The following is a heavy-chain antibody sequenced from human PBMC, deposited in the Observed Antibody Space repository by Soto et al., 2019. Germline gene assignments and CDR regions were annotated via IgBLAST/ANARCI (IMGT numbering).Heavy chain of an antibody. V-gene: IGHV4-34*01. J-gene: IGHJ4*02. D-gene: IGHD4-17*01. CDR2: INHSGST. CDR3: AITFGDPYFDY. CDR1: GGSFSGYY. Sequence: SETLSLTCAVYGGSFSGYYWSWIRQPPGKGLEWIGEINHSGSTNYNPSLKSRVTISVDTSKNQFSLKLSSVTAADTAVYYCAITFGDPYFDYWGQGTLVTVSS.